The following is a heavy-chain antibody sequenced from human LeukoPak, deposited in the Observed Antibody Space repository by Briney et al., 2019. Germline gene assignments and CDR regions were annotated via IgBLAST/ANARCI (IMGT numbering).Heavy chain of an antibody. J-gene: IGHJ4*02. V-gene: IGHV4-31*03. CDR1: SGAITSGGYY. CDR2: IYYSGST. Sequence: SQTLSPTSTLSSGAITSGGYYWSWICQHPGKGLWWIGYIYYSGSTYYNPSLKSRVTMSVDSSKNQFSLKLSSVTAADTAVYYCARGAPYYFDYWGQGTLVTVSS. CDR3: ARGAPYYFDY.